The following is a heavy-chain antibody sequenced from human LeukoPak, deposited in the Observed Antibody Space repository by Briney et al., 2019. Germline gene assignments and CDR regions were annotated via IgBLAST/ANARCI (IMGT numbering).Heavy chain of an antibody. CDR3: ASHDTYYYDSSSPFFDY. CDR1: GYSISSGYY. Sequence: PSETLSLTCTVSGYSISSGYYWGWIRQPPGKGLEWIGSIYHSGSTYYNPSLKSRVTISVDTSKNQFSLKLSSVTAADTAVYYCASHDTYYYDSSSPFFDYWGQGTLVTVSS. V-gene: IGHV4-38-2*02. J-gene: IGHJ4*02. CDR2: IYHSGST. D-gene: IGHD3-22*01.